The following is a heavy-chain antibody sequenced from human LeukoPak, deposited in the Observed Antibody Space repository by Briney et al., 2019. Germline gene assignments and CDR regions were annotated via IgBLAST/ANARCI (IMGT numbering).Heavy chain of an antibody. CDR2: ISSSSSYI. CDR3: ARDLGDNGDYILDY. V-gene: IGHV3-21*01. CDR1: GFTFSSYS. D-gene: IGHD4-17*01. J-gene: IGHJ4*02. Sequence: PGRSLRLSCAASGFTFSSYSMIWVRQAPGKGLEWVSSISSSSSYIYYADSVKGRFTISRDNAKNSLYLQMNSLRAEDTAVYYCARDLGDNGDYILDYWGQGTLVTVSS.